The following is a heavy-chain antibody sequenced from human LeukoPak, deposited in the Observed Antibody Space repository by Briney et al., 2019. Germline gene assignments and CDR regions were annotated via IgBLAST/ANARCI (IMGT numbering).Heavy chain of an antibody. Sequence: DPSETLSLTCTVSGGSISSYYWSWIRQPPGKGLEWIGYIYYSGSTNYNPSLKSRVTISVDTSKNQFSLKLSSVTAADTAVYYCARTYFDWLLSDYYYYMDVWGKGTTVTISS. CDR3: ARTYFDWLLSDYYYYMDV. J-gene: IGHJ6*03. V-gene: IGHV4-59*08. CDR2: IYYSGST. D-gene: IGHD3-9*01. CDR1: GGSISSYY.